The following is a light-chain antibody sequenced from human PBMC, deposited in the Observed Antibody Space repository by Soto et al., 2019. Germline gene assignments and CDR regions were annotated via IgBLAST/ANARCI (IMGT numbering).Light chain of an antibody. V-gene: IGKV3-11*01. Sequence: EIVLTQSPATLSLSPGERATLSCRASQSVSSYLAWYQQKPGQAPRLLIYDASNRATGIPARFSGTGSGTDFTLTISSLEPEDFAVYYCQLRSNWPLTLGQGSRLEIK. J-gene: IGKJ5*01. CDR3: QLRSNWPLT. CDR1: QSVSSY. CDR2: DAS.